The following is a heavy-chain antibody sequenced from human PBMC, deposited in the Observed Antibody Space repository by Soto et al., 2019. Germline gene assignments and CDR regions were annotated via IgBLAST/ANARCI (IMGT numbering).Heavy chain of an antibody. D-gene: IGHD6-19*01. V-gene: IGHV1-8*01. CDR3: TRGPGSSDWRFSYYYMDA. J-gene: IGHJ6*02. CDR2: MNPNSGNT. CDR1: FTSYD. Sequence: QVQLVXSGXXXXXXXASVKVSCTFTSYDINWVRQATGQGLEWMGWMNPNSGNTRYAQKFQGRVTMTRNTSNFTAYMEMSSLRAEDTAVYYCTRGPGSSDWRFSYYYMDAGGPGTTVTVSS.